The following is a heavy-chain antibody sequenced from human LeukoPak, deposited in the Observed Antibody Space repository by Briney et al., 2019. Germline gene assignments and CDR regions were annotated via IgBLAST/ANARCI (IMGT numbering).Heavy chain of an antibody. V-gene: IGHV5-51*01. D-gene: IGHD6-13*01. J-gene: IGHJ4*02. CDR3: ATSDQRVGSSWLPFDY. Sequence: GESLKISCKGSGYSFTSYWIAWVRQTPGKVLEWMGIIYPGDSDTRYSPSFQGQVTISVDKSISTAYLQWSSLKASDTGTYYCATSDQRVGSSWLPFDYWGQGTLVTVSS. CDR2: IYPGDSDT. CDR1: GYSFTSYW.